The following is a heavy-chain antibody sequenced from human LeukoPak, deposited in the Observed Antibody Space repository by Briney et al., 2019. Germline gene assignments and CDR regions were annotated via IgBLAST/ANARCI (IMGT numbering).Heavy chain of an antibody. D-gene: IGHD6-19*01. CDR3: ARNIAVAGIAEYFQH. V-gene: IGHV3-53*01. Sequence: GGSLRLSCAASGFTVSSNYMSWVRQAPRKRLEWVSVIYSGGSTYYADSVKGRFTISRDNSKNTLYLQKNSLRAEDTAVYYCARNIAVAGIAEYFQHWGQGTLVTVSS. CDR1: GFTVSSNY. CDR2: IYSGGST. J-gene: IGHJ1*01.